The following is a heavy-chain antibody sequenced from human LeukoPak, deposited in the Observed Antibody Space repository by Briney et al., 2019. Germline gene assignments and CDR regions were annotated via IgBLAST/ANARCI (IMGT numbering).Heavy chain of an antibody. Sequence: SETLSLTCTVSGGSISSSSYYWGWIRQPPGKGLEWIGSIYYSGDTYYIPSLKSRRVTISVDTSKNQFSLRLSSVTAAATAVYYCARHQWHYYYYMGVWGKGSTVTVSS. CDR1: GGSISSSSYY. J-gene: IGHJ6*03. D-gene: IGHD6-19*01. CDR3: ARHQWHYYYYMGV. V-gene: IGHV4-39*01. CDR2: IYYSGDT.